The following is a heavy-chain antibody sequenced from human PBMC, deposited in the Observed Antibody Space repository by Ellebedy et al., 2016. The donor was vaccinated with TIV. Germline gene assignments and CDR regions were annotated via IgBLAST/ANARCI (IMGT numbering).Heavy chain of an antibody. D-gene: IGHD4-17*01. J-gene: IGHJ2*01. Sequence: GSLRLSCTVPGGSISSYYWSWIRQPPGKGLEWIGSLYYRGGINYNPSLKSRVTMSQDASKSQFSLHLSFVNVADTAVYYCAREISEDYGDYGSISWYFDLWGRGTLVTVSS. CDR3: AREISEDYGDYGSISWYFDL. V-gene: IGHV4-59*01. CDR2: LYYRGGI. CDR1: GGSISSYY.